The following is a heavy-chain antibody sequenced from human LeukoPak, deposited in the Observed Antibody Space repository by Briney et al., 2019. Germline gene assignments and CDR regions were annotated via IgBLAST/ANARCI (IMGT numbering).Heavy chain of an antibody. CDR1: GGSISSYY. V-gene: IGHV4-59*01. J-gene: IGHJ4*02. CDR3: ARSFSPNYYDLLDY. Sequence: SETLSLTCTVSGGSISSYYWSWIRQPPGKGLEWIGYIYYSGSTNYNPSLKSRVTISLDTSKNQFSLKLNSVAAADTAMYYCARSFSPNYYDLLDYWGQGTLVTVSS. CDR2: IYYSGST. D-gene: IGHD3-22*01.